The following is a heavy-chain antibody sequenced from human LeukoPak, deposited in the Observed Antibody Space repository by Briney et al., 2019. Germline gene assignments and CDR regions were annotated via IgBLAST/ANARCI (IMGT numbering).Heavy chain of an antibody. CDR2: VFYSGST. CDR1: GGSISSSSYY. D-gene: IGHD3-9*01. CDR3: ARHKAPYDILTGYSVGWFDP. J-gene: IGHJ5*02. V-gene: IGHV4-39*01. Sequence: SETLSLTCTVSGGSISSSSYYWGWVRQPPGKGLEWIGNVFYSGSTHYNPSLKSRVTISVDTSKNQFSLKLSSVTAADTAVYYCARHKAPYDILTGYSVGWFDPWGQGTLVTVSS.